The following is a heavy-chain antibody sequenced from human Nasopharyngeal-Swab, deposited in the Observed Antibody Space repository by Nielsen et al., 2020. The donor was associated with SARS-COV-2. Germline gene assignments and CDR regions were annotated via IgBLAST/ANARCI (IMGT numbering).Heavy chain of an antibody. CDR2: ISSSGSTI. V-gene: IGHV3-11*01. J-gene: IGHJ3*02. D-gene: IGHD3-22*01. Sequence: GSLRLSCAASGFTFSDYYMSWIRQAPGKGLEWVSYISSSGSTIYYADSVKGRFTISRDNAKNSLYLQMNSLRAEDTAVYYCASPLIYYYDSSGYYGDDAFDIWGQGTMVTVSS. CDR1: GFTFSDYY. CDR3: ASPLIYYYDSSGYYGDDAFDI.